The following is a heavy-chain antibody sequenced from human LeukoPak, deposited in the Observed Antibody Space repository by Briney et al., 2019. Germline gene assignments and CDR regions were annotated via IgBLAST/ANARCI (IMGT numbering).Heavy chain of an antibody. D-gene: IGHD3-10*01. Sequence: PSQTLSLTCTVSGGSISSGDYYWSWIRQPPGKGLEWIGYISYSGSSDYNPSLKSRVTISIDASKNQFSLKLSPATAADTAVYYCAKSDGSGSYFDSWGQGTLVTVSS. CDR2: ISYSGSS. J-gene: IGHJ4*02. V-gene: IGHV4-61*08. CDR1: GGSISSGDYY. CDR3: AKSDGSGSYFDS.